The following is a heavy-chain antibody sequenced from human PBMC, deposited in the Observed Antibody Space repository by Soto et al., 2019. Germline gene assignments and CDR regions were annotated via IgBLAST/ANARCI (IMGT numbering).Heavy chain of an antibody. V-gene: IGHV5-51*01. J-gene: IGHJ4*02. CDR2: FYPGDSDT. CDR1: GYRFTSYW. Sequence: GESLKISCKGSGYRFTSYWIGWVRQMPGEGLEWMGIFYPGDSDTRYSPSFQGHVTISADKSISTAYLQWSSLKASDTAMYYCALSSIAAAGFDYWGPGTVVTVSS. D-gene: IGHD6-13*01. CDR3: ALSSIAAAGFDY.